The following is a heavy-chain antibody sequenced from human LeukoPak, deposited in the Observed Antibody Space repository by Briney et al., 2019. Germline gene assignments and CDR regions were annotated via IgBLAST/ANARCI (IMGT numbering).Heavy chain of an antibody. V-gene: IGHV1-46*01. CDR1: GYSFISYD. CDR2: INPSGGST. D-gene: IGHD4-23*01. Sequence: GASVKVSCKASGYSFISYDISWVRQAPGQGLEWMGIINPSGGSTSYAQKFQGRVTMTRDMSTSTDYMELSSLRSEDTAVYYCARDNSVEDTAWWFDPWGQGTLVTVSS. J-gene: IGHJ5*02. CDR3: ARDNSVEDTAWWFDP.